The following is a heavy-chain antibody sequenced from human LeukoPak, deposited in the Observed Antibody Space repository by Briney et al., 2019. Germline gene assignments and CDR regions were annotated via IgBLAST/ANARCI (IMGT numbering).Heavy chain of an antibody. D-gene: IGHD6-13*01. CDR2: IYYSGST. CDR1: GSSISSYY. J-gene: IGHJ6*02. CDR3: ARRAAFYYSLGV. Sequence: SETLSLTCIVSGSSISSYYWSWVRQPPGKGLEWIGYIYYSGSTNYNPSLKSRVTISVDTSKNQFSLKLTSVTAADTAVYYCARRAAFYYSLGVWGQGTTVTVSS. V-gene: IGHV4-59*01.